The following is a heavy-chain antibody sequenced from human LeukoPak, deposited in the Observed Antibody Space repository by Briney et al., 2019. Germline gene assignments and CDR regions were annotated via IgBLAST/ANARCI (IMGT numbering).Heavy chain of an antibody. CDR2: IYTSGST. Sequence: SETLSLTCTVSGVSISSYYWSWIRQPAGKGLEWIGRIYTSGSTNYNPSLKSRVTMSVDTSKNQFSLKLSSVTAADTAVYYCARDRPRIAAAGKEFDIWGQGTMVTVSS. J-gene: IGHJ3*02. V-gene: IGHV4-4*07. CDR1: GVSISSYY. D-gene: IGHD6-13*01. CDR3: ARDRPRIAAAGKEFDI.